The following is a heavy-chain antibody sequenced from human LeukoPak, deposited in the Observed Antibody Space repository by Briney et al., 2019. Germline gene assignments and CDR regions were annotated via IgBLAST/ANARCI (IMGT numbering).Heavy chain of an antibody. J-gene: IGHJ4*02. V-gene: IGHV4-61*02. D-gene: IGHD3-10*01. CDR2: IYTSGST. CDR3: AGGLTLVRGTSKHFDS. CDR1: GGSISSGSYY. Sequence: PSETLSLTCTVSGGSISSGSYYWSWIRQPAGKGLEWLGRIYTSGSTNYNPSLESRVTISIDTSRNQFSLKLSSVTAADTAVYYCAGGLTLVRGTSKHFDSWGQGTLVTVSS.